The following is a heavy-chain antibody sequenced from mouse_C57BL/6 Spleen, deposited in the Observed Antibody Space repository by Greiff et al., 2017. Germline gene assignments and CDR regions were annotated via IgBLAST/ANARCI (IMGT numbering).Heavy chain of an antibody. CDR1: GYSITSDY. V-gene: IGHV3-8*01. CDR2: ISNSGST. Sequence: EVKVVESGPGLAKPSQTLSLTCSVTGYSITSDYWNWIRKFPGNKLEYMGYISNSGSTYYNPSPKSRISITRDTSKNQYYLQLNSVTTEDTATYYCARYRWKGVFDYWGQGTTLTVSS. D-gene: IGHD2-3*01. CDR3: ARYRWKGVFDY. J-gene: IGHJ2*01.